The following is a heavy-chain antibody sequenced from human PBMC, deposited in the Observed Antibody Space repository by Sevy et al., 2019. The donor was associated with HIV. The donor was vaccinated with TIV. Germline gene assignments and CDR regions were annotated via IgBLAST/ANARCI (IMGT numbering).Heavy chain of an antibody. D-gene: IGHD1-1*01. J-gene: IGHJ4*02. CDR2: FHSRGTF. Sequence: SETLSLTCAGSGLSISGGYYWAWFRQPPGKGLEGLGSFHSRGTFHYSPSLRSRVSISVDTSKNQFSLIVNSVTAADTATYYCASGIYFNYWGQGTLVTVSS. V-gene: IGHV4-38-2*01. CDR3: ASGIYFNY. CDR1: GLSISGGYY.